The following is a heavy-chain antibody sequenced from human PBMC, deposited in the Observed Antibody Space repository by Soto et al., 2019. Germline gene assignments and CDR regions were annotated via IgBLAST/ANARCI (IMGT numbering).Heavy chain of an antibody. D-gene: IGHD3-10*01. V-gene: IGHV1-69*06. CDR3: ARPGEYGAGSYYPAHYYYYGMDV. J-gene: IGHJ6*02. CDR2: IIPIFGTA. CDR1: GGTFSSYA. Sequence: GASVKVSCKASGGTFSSYAISWVRQAPGQGLEWMGGIIPIFGTANYAQKFQGRVTITADKSTSTAYMELSSLRSEDTAVYYCARPGEYGAGSYYPAHYYYYGMDVWGQGTTVTVFS.